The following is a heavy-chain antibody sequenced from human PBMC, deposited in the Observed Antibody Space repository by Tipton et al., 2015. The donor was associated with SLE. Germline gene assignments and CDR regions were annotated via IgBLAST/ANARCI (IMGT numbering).Heavy chain of an antibody. V-gene: IGHV3-15*01. CDR3: ATDNDVENDDHSMDV. J-gene: IGHJ6*02. CDR2: IRSNSHGGTR. CDR1: GFTFSDAW. Sequence: SLRLSCAASGFTFSDAWMSWVRQAPGRGLEWVGRIRSNSHGGTRDYAAPVKGRFTISRDDSKNTLYLQMNSLKTEDTGLYSCATDNDVENDDHSMDVWGQGTTVTVSS. D-gene: IGHD1-1*01.